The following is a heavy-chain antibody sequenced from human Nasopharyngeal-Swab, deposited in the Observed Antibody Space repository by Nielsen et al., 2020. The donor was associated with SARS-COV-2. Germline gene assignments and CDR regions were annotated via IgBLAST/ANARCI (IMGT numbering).Heavy chain of an antibody. Sequence: GGSLRLSCAASGFTFTNYNFNWVRHAPGKGLEWVSSISSSRSYIYYADSVKGRFTISRDNAKNSLYLQMNSLRAEDTAMYYCERDGLDYDFWSAYFMDVWGQGTTVTASS. V-gene: IGHV3-21*01. CDR2: ISSSRSYI. CDR3: ERDGLDYDFWSAYFMDV. J-gene: IGHJ6*02. D-gene: IGHD3-3*01. CDR1: GFTFTNYN.